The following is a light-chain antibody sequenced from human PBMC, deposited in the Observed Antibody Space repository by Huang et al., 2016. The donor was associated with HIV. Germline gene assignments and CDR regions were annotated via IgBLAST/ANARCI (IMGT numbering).Light chain of an antibody. J-gene: IGKJ5*01. Sequence: IQMTQSPSSLSASVGDRVTITCRAGQSIDGYLNWYQQKSGKAPKLLISSASTLHTGVPPRFSGSGSGTDYTLIINNVQLDDFVTYFCQQSYSTLITFGQGSRL. CDR2: SAS. CDR3: QQSYSTLIT. V-gene: IGKV1-39*01. CDR1: QSIDGY.